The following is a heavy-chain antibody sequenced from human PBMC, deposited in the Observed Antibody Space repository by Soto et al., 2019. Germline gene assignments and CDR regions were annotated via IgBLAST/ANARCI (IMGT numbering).Heavy chain of an antibody. Sequence: SVKVSCKASGGTFSSYAISWVRQAPGQGLEWMGGIIPIFGTANYAQKFQGRVTITADKSTSTAYMELSSLRSEDTAVYYRARTTHIVGATLFDTWGQGALVTVSS. J-gene: IGHJ4*02. CDR1: GGTFSSYA. D-gene: IGHD1-26*01. CDR3: ARTTHIVGATLFDT. V-gene: IGHV1-69*06. CDR2: IIPIFGTA.